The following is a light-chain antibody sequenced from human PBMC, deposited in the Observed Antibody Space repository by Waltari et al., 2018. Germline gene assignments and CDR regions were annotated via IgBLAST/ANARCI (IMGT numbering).Light chain of an antibody. Sequence: QSVLTQPPSVSGAPGQRVTISCTGSGSNIGAGYDVHWYQQLPRAAPKLLIYGSTRLPLGVPSRFFGSTSGTSASLAITGLQAEDEADYYCQSYDTSLSVVFGGGTKLTVL. CDR2: GST. CDR1: GSNIGAGYD. J-gene: IGLJ3*02. CDR3: QSYDTSLSVV. V-gene: IGLV1-40*01.